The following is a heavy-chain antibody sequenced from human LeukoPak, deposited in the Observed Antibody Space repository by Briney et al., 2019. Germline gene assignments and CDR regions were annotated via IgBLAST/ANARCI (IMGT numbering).Heavy chain of an antibody. D-gene: IGHD6-6*01. CDR3: VPRDPSRAGY. J-gene: IGHJ4*02. V-gene: IGHV3-23*01. CDR1: GFTFSNYA. CDR2: ISGSGIST. Sequence: GGPLRLSCAASGFTFSNYAMSWVRQAPGKGLECVSAISGSGISTYYADSVKGRFTISRDNSKNTLYLQMNSLRAEDTAVYYCVPRDPSRAGYWGQGTLVTVSS.